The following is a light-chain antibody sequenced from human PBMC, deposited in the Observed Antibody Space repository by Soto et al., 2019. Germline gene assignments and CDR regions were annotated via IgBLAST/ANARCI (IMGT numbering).Light chain of an antibody. CDR3: AAWDDSLNAFV. CDR2: SND. Sequence: SVLTQPPSASGTPGQRVTISCSGSSSNIGSTTVNWYQHLPRTAPKLLIFSNDQRPSGVPDRFSGSKSGTSASLAISGLQSEDESDYYCAAWDDSLNAFVFGTGTKVTVL. CDR1: SSNIGSTT. V-gene: IGLV1-44*01. J-gene: IGLJ1*01.